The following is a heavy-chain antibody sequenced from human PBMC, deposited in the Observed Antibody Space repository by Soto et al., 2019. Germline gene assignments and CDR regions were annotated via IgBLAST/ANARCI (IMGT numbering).Heavy chain of an antibody. Sequence: GGSLRLSCAASGFTFSSYAMHWVRQAPGKGLEWVAVISYDGSNKYYADSVKGRFTISRDNSKNTLYLQMNSLRAEDTAVYYCASPGDADYYYYGMDVWGQGTTVTV. V-gene: IGHV3-30-3*01. CDR2: ISYDGSNK. CDR3: ASPGDADYYYYGMDV. CDR1: GFTFSSYA. D-gene: IGHD4-17*01. J-gene: IGHJ6*02.